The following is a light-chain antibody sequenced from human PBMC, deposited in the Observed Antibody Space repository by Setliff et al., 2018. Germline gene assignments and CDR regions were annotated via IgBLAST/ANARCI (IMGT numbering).Light chain of an antibody. V-gene: IGLV3-21*04. CDR1: NIGSKG. J-gene: IGLJ1*01. Sequence: SYELTQPPSVSVAPGKTATITCGGNNIGSKGVHWYQQKPGQAPVLVIYSDSDRPSGIPERISGSKSGNTATLTISRVEAGDEADYYCQVWDSRNDLNYVFGPGP. CDR3: QVWDSRNDLNYV. CDR2: SDS.